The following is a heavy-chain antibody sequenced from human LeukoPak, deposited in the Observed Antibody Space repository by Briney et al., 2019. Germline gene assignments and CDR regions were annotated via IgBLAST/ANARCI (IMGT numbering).Heavy chain of an antibody. CDR1: GFTFSTFA. Sequence: GGSLRLSCAASGFTFSTFAMSWVRHAPGKGLEWVSTISGSGGSTYYADSVKGRFTISRDNSKNTLYLQMSSLRAEDTAVYYCAKGVTIYTNSGLGYWGQGTLVTVSS. CDR3: AKGVTIYTNSGLGY. J-gene: IGHJ4*02. CDR2: ISGSGGST. V-gene: IGHV3-23*01. D-gene: IGHD7-27*01.